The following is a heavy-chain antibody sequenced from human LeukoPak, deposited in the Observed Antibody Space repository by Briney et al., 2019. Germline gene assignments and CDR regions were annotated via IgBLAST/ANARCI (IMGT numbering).Heavy chain of an antibody. D-gene: IGHD3-10*01. Sequence: ASVKVSCKASGHTFTSYYMHWVRQAPGQGLEWMGIINPSGGSTSYAQKFQGRVTMTRDTSTSTVYMELSSLRSEDTAVYYCARESEWFGELLSYDYWGQGTLVTVSS. J-gene: IGHJ4*02. V-gene: IGHV1-46*01. CDR2: INPSGGST. CDR1: GHTFTSYY. CDR3: ARESEWFGELLSYDY.